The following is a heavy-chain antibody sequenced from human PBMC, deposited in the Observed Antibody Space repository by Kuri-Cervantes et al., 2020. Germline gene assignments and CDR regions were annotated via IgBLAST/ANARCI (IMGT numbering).Heavy chain of an antibody. D-gene: IGHD5-24*01. Sequence: GESLKISCAASGFTLSTYNMSWVRQAPGKGLEWVSSISTSSSYIFYADSVKGRFTISRDNAKSSLYLLMNSLRAEDTAVYYCATFTRRAGYYMEVWGKGTTVTVSS. CDR1: GFTLSTYN. J-gene: IGHJ6*03. CDR3: ATFTRRAGYYMEV. V-gene: IGHV3-21*01. CDR2: ISTSSSYI.